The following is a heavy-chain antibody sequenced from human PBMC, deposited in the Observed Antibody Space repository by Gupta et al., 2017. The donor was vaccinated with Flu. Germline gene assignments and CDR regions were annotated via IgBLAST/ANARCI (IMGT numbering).Heavy chain of an antibody. CDR3: ARGAASATVDY. J-gene: IGHJ4*02. CDR1: GFIFSDYT. Sequence: GGSLRLSCTASGFIFSDYTMHWVRQVPGKGLEWVASITGSSTYTYYADSVRGRFTISRDNARNSLFLQMTSLRADDTAMFYCARGAASATVDYWGQGTLVTVSS. D-gene: IGHD2-15*01. CDR2: ITGSSTYT. V-gene: IGHV3-21*06.